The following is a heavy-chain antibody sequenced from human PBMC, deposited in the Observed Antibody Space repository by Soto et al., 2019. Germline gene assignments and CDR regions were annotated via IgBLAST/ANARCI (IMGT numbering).Heavy chain of an antibody. CDR3: AKDRKIQLWAHFDC. Sequence: LRLSCAASGFTFSSYAMSWVRQAPGKGLEWVSAISGSGGITYYADSVKGRFTISRDNSKNTLYLQMNSLRAEDTAAYYCAKDRKIQLWAHFDCWGQGTLVTVSS. D-gene: IGHD5-18*01. CDR2: ISGSGGIT. CDR1: GFTFSSYA. V-gene: IGHV3-23*01. J-gene: IGHJ4*02.